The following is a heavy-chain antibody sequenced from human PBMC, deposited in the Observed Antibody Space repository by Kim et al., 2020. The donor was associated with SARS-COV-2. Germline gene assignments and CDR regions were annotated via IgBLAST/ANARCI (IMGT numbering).Heavy chain of an antibody. D-gene: IGHD3-3*01. CDR1: GGSISSYY. Sequence: SETLSLTCTVSGGSISSYYWSWIRQPPGKGLEWIGYIYYSGSTNYNPSLKSRVTISVDTSKNQFSLKLSSVTAADTAVYYCARDNYYDSNSYGMDVWGQGTTVTVSS. CDR2: IYYSGST. V-gene: IGHV4-59*01. J-gene: IGHJ6*02. CDR3: ARDNYYDSNSYGMDV.